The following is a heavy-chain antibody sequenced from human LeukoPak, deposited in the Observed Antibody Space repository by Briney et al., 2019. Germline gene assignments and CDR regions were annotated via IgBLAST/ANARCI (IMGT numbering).Heavy chain of an antibody. Sequence: PGGSLRLSCAASGFTFSSYGMHWVRQAPGKGLEWVAAIWYDGSIQYYADSVKGRFTISRDNSKNTLYLQMDSLRAEDTAVYYCARAGYCSGGSCYGSDYWGPGTLVTVSS. CDR3: ARAGYCSGGSCYGSDY. CDR1: GFTFSSYG. J-gene: IGHJ4*02. D-gene: IGHD2-15*01. CDR2: IWYDGSIQ. V-gene: IGHV3-33*01.